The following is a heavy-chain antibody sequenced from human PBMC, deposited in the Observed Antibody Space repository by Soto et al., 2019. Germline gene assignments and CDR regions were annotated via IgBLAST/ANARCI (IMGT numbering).Heavy chain of an antibody. CDR1: GFTFSSYW. Sequence: GGSLRLSCAASGFTFSSYWMSWVRQAPGKGLEWVANIKQDGSEKYYVDSVKGRFTISRDNAKNSLYLQMNSLRAEDTAVYYCARDSYYDILTGYYYYYYMDVWGKGTTVTVSS. D-gene: IGHD3-9*01. J-gene: IGHJ6*03. CDR2: IKQDGSEK. V-gene: IGHV3-7*01. CDR3: ARDSYYDILTGYYYYYYMDV.